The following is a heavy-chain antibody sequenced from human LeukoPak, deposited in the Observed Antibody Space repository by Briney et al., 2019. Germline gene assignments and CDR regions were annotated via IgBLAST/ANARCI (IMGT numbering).Heavy chain of an antibody. J-gene: IGHJ5*02. CDR2: ISAYNGNT. V-gene: IGHV1-18*01. CDR1: GYTFVNYG. CDR3: ARDESYGDYNNWFDH. Sequence: GASVKVSCKASGYTFVNYGISWVRQAPGQGLEWMGWISAYNGNTNYAQKFQGRVTITTDTSTSTAYMELRSLRSDDTAVYYCARDESYGDYNNWFDHWGQRTLVTVS. D-gene: IGHD4-17*01.